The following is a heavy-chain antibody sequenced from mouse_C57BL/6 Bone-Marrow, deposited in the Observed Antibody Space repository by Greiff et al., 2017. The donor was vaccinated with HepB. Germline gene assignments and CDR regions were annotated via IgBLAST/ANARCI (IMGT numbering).Heavy chain of an antibody. CDR1: GYTFTSYW. V-gene: IGHV1-72*01. Sequence: QVHVKQPGAELVKPGASVKLSCKASGYTFTSYWMHWVKQRPGRGLEWIGRIDPNSGGTKYNEKFKSKATLTVDKPSSTAYMQLSSLTSEDSAVYYCARGEVLVYWYFDVWGTGTTVTVSS. J-gene: IGHJ1*03. CDR3: ARGEVLVYWYFDV. D-gene: IGHD2-14*01. CDR2: IDPNSGGT.